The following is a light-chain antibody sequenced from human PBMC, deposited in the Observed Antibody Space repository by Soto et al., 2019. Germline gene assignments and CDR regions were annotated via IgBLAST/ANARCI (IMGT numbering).Light chain of an antibody. CDR1: SSDVGAYDL. V-gene: IGLV2-14*02. J-gene: IGLJ1*01. CDR3: SSYTTSSTRV. Sequence: QSALTQPASVSGSPGQSITISCTGTSSDVGAYDLVSWYQHHPGKVPKLIIYEVTNRPSGVSNRFSGSKSGNTASLTISGLQAEDEADYYCSSYTTSSTRVFGTGTKLTVL. CDR2: EVT.